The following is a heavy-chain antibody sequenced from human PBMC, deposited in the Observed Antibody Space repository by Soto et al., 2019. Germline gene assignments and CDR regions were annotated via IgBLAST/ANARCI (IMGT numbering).Heavy chain of an antibody. CDR1: GYTFTSYG. CDR2: ISAYNGNT. V-gene: IGHV1-18*01. Sequence: ASVKVSCKASGYTFTSYGISWLRQAPGQGLEWMGWISAYNGNTNYAQKLQGRVTMTTDTSTSTAYMELRSLRSDDTAVYYCARDEYNTGPAGSTIDYWGQGTLVTVSS. J-gene: IGHJ4*02. D-gene: IGHD6-25*01. CDR3: ARDEYNTGPAGSTIDY.